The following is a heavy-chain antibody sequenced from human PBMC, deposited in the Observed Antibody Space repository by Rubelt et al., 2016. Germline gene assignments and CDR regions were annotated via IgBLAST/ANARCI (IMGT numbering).Heavy chain of an antibody. D-gene: IGHD6-19*01. CDR2: IYSGGST. J-gene: IGHJ5*02. V-gene: IGHV3-53*04. CDR1: GFTVSSNY. Sequence: EVQLVESGGGLVQPGGSLRLSCAASGFTVSSNYMSWVRQAPGKGLEWVSVIYSGGSTYYADSGKGRFTISRHNSKNTLYLQMNSLRAEDTAVYYCAREYSSGFNWFDPWGQGTLVTVSS. CDR3: AREYSSGFNWFDP.